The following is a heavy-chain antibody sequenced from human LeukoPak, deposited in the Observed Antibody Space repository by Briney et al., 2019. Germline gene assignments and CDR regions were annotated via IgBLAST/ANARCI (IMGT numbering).Heavy chain of an antibody. D-gene: IGHD3-3*01. CDR3: ARPKLVYDFWSGYPYYFDY. J-gene: IGHJ4*02. Sequence: GGSLRLSCAASGFTFSSYGMHWVRQAPGKGLEWVAVIWYDGSNKYYADSVKGRFTISRDNSKSTLYLQMNSLRAEDTAVYYCARPKLVYDFWSGYPYYFDYWGQGTLVTVSS. CDR2: IWYDGSNK. CDR1: GFTFSSYG. V-gene: IGHV3-33*01.